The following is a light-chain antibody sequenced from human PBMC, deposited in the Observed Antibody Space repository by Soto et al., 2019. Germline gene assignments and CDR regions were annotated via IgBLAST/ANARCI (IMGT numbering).Light chain of an antibody. V-gene: IGLV2-23*01. CDR3: CSYAGSSTLV. Sequence: QSVLTQLASVSGSPGQSITISCTGTSSDIVSWYQQHPGKAPKLIIYEGSKRPSGVSNRFSGSKSGNTASLTISGLQAEDEADYYCCSYAGSSTLVFGGGTKLTVL. CDR2: EGS. CDR1: SSDI. J-gene: IGLJ2*01.